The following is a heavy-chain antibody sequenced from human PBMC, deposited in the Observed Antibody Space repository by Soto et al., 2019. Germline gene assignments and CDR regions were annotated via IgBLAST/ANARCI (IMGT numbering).Heavy chain of an antibody. CDR3: ARGDSTDCSNGVCSFFYNHDMDV. D-gene: IGHD2-8*01. J-gene: IGHJ6*02. V-gene: IGHV1-2*04. Sequence: ASVKVSCKASGYTFTGYHIHWVRQAPGQGLEWLGRINPKSGGTSTAQKFQGWVTMTTDTSISTASMELTRLTSDDTAIYYCARGDSTDCSNGVCSFFYNHDMDVWGQGTTVTVS. CDR2: INPKSGGT. CDR1: GYTFTGYH.